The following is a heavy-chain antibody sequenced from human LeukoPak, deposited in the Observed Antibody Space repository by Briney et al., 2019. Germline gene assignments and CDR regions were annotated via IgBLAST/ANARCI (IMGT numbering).Heavy chain of an antibody. J-gene: IGHJ6*03. CDR2: INHSGST. CDR1: GGSFSGYY. CDR3: ARAPPPNYYYYYMDV. Sequence: PSETLSLTCAVYGGSFSGYYWSWIRQPPGKGLEWIGEINHSGSTNYNPSLKSRVTISVDTSKNQFSLKLSSVTAADTAVYYCARAPPPNYYYYYMDVWGKGTTVTVSS. V-gene: IGHV4-34*01.